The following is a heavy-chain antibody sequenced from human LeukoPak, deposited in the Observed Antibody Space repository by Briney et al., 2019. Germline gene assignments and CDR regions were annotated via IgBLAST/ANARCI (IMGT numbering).Heavy chain of an antibody. CDR3: ARRAETYTASPFDY. Sequence: PGGSLRLSCAASGFTFSSYTIHWVRQAPGKGLEWVAVISLDGNNKYYADSVKGRFTISRDNSKNTLYLQMNSLRVEDTAVYYCARRAETYTASPFDYWGQGTLVTVSS. CDR2: ISLDGNNK. D-gene: IGHD2-2*02. J-gene: IGHJ4*02. V-gene: IGHV3-30-3*01. CDR1: GFTFSSYT.